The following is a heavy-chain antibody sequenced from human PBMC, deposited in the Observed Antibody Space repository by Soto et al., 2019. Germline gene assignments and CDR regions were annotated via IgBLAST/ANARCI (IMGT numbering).Heavy chain of an antibody. CDR2: IYYSGRT. Sequence: SETLSLTCIVSGESISSISYYWGWIRQPPGKGLEWIGSIYYSGRTYYNPSFKSRVTISIDTSKNQFSLKLSSVTATDTAVYYCARQRTTVVTQAYFDHWGQGALVTVSS. CDR3: ARQRTTVVTQAYFDH. J-gene: IGHJ4*02. V-gene: IGHV4-39*01. CDR1: GESISSISYY. D-gene: IGHD2-21*02.